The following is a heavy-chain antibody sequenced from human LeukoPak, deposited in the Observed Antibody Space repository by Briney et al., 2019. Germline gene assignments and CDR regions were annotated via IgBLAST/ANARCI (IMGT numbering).Heavy chain of an antibody. CDR3: ARPYCSGGSCYSGYFDY. CDR1: GYSFTSYW. Sequence: GESLKISCKGSGYSFTSYWIGWVRQMPGKGLEWMGIIYPGDSDTRYSPSFQGQVTISADKSISTAYLQWSSLKASDTAMYYCARPYCSGGSCYSGYFDYWGQGTLATVSS. J-gene: IGHJ4*02. D-gene: IGHD2-15*01. CDR2: IYPGDSDT. V-gene: IGHV5-51*01.